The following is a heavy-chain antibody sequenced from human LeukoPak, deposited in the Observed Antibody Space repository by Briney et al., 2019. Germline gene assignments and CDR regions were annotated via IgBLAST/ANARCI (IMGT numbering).Heavy chain of an antibody. Sequence: GGSLRLSCATSGFTFSSYAMSWVRQAPGKGLEWVASMCGTAGCTFYPDSVKGRFTISRDNSKNVLYLRMNSLTAEDTAIYYCAKDRPNFHENSGHYYRRDGDSWGQGTLVTVSS. V-gene: IGHV3-23*01. CDR3: AKDRPNFHENSGHYYRRDGDS. CDR2: MCGTAGCT. CDR1: GFTFSSYA. D-gene: IGHD3-22*01. J-gene: IGHJ5*01.